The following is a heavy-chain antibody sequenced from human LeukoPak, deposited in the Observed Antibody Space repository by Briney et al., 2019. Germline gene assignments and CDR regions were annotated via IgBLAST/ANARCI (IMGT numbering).Heavy chain of an antibody. V-gene: IGHV1-18*01. CDR3: AMSSVTMVRPYDY. CDR2: ISAYNGNT. J-gene: IGHJ4*02. CDR1: AYTFTSYG. Sequence: ASVKVSCKASAYTFTSYGISWVRQAPVQGLEWMGWISAYNGNTNYAQKLQGRVTMTTDTSTSTAYMELRSLRSDDTAVYYCAMSSVTMVRPYDYWGQGTLVTVSS. D-gene: IGHD3-10*01.